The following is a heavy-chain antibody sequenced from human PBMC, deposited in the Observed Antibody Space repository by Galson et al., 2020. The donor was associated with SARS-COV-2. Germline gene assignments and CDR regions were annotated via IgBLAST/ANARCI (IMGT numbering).Heavy chain of an antibody. V-gene: IGHV3-30*18. D-gene: IGHD3-16*02. J-gene: IGHJ5*02. CDR3: AKDDYVWGSYRYRGFNWFDP. CDR1: GFPFSSSG. Sequence: GGSLRLPCAASGFPFSSSGMHWVRQAPGKGLEWVAVISYDGRNKYYADSVKGRLTISRDNSKNTLYLQMNSLRAEDTAVYYCAKDDYVWGSYRYRGFNWFDPWGQGTLVTVSS. CDR2: ISYDGRNK.